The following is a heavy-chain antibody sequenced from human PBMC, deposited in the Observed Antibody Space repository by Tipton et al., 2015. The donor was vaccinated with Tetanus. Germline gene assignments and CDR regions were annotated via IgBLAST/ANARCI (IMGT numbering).Heavy chain of an antibody. CDR2: ISSSSSNI. CDR3: ARGLYYYDSSGYFQGDY. CDR1: GFTFSSYS. J-gene: IGHJ4*02. Sequence: SLRLSCAASGFTFSSYSMNWVRQAPGKGLEWVSYISSSSSNIYYAHSVKGRFTISRDNAKNSLYLQMNSLRAEDTAVYYCARGLYYYDSSGYFQGDYWGQGTLVTVSS. D-gene: IGHD3-22*01. V-gene: IGHV3-48*01.